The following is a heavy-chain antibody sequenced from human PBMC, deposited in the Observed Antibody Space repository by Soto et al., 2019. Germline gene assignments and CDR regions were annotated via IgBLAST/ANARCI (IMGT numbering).Heavy chain of an antibody. CDR3: ARGWDTRITGRTTWFDP. Sequence: QVQLQESGPGLVKPSQTLSITCSVSGDSLRSGEYYWTWIRQSPGKGLEWIGFILYGGSTKYNPSLESRLIMSVDRSQNQFSLRLGSVTAADTAVYFCARGWDTRITGRTTWFDPWGPGTLVTVSS. CDR1: GDSLRSGEYY. V-gene: IGHV4-30-4*01. D-gene: IGHD1-20*01. J-gene: IGHJ5*02. CDR2: ILYGGST.